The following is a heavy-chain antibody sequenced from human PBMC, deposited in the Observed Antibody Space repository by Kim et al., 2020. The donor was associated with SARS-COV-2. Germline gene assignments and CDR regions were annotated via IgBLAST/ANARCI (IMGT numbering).Heavy chain of an antibody. CDR2: IYYSGST. D-gene: IGHD3-3*01. J-gene: IGHJ4*02. CDR3: ARQPFSITFPIYYDFWSGFDY. Sequence: SETLSLTCTVSGGSISSSSYYWGWIRQPPGKGLEWIGSIYYSGSTYYNPSLKSRVTISVDTSKNQFSLKLSSVTAADTAVYYCARQPFSITFPIYYDFWSGFDYWGQGTLVTVSS. CDR1: GGSISSSSYY. V-gene: IGHV4-39*01.